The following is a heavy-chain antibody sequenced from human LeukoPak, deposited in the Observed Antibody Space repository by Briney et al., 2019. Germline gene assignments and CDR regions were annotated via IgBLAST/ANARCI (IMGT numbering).Heavy chain of an antibody. CDR1: GYTFTSYG. CDR2: ISAYNGNT. D-gene: IGHD3-22*01. V-gene: IGHV1-18*01. CDR3: ARGPTYYYDSSGYADDY. J-gene: IGHJ4*02. Sequence: ASVKVSCKASGYTFTSYGISWVRQAPGQGIKWMGWISAYNGNTNYAQKLQDRVTMTTDTSTSTAYMELRSLRSDDTAVYYCARGPTYYYDSSGYADDYWGQGTLVTVSS.